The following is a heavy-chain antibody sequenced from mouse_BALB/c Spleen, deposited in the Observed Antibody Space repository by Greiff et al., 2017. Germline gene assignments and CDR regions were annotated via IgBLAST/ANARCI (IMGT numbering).Heavy chain of an antibody. CDR2: ISSGGSYT. V-gene: IGHV5-9-4*01. D-gene: IGHD2-1*01. CDR1: GFTFSSYA. CDR3: ARGDYGNRYYYAMDY. J-gene: IGHJ4*01. Sequence: EVKLVESGGGLVKPGGSLKLSCAASGFTFSSYAMSWVRQSPEKRLEWVAEISSGGSYTYYPDTVTGRFTISRDNAKNTLYLEMSSLRSEDTAMYYCARGDYGNRYYYAMDYWGQGTSVTVSS.